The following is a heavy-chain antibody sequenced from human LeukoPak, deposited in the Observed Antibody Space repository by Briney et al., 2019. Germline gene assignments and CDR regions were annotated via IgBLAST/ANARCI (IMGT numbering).Heavy chain of an antibody. V-gene: IGHV4-38-2*02. D-gene: IGHD2-2*01. Sequence: PSETLSLTCTVSGYSISSGYYWGWIRQPPGKGREWIGSIYHSGSTYYNPSLKSRVTISVDTSKNQFSLKLSSVTAADTAVYYCARDGGYCSSTSCPSYYYYYYMDVWGKGTTVTVSS. CDR1: GYSISSGYY. CDR2: IYHSGST. J-gene: IGHJ6*03. CDR3: ARDGGYCSSTSCPSYYYYYYMDV.